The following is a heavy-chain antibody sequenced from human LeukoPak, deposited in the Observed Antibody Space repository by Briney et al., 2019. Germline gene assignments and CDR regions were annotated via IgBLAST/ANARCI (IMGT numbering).Heavy chain of an antibody. V-gene: IGHV3-74*01. D-gene: IGHD6-6*01. J-gene: IGHJ4*02. CDR2: INSDGSST. CDR3: GRGGFYSTSPFDY. Sequence: PGGSLRLSCAASGFTFSSYAMSWVRQAPGKGLVWVSRINSDGSSTSCADSVKGRFTISRDNAKNTVYLQMNSLRAEDTAVYYCGRGGFYSTSPFDYWGQGTLVTVSS. CDR1: GFTFSSYA.